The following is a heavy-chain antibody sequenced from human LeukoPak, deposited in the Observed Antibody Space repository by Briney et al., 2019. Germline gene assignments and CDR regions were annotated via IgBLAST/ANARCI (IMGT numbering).Heavy chain of an antibody. D-gene: IGHD6-19*01. CDR3: ARRYSSGWGHFDY. Sequence: GGSLRLSCAASGFTFSSYEMNWVRQAPGKGLEWVSYISSSGSTIYYADSVKGRFTISRDNAKNSLYLQMNSLRAEDTAVYYCARRYSSGWGHFDYWGQGTLVTVSS. CDR1: GFTFSSYE. J-gene: IGHJ4*02. CDR2: ISSSGSTI. V-gene: IGHV3-48*03.